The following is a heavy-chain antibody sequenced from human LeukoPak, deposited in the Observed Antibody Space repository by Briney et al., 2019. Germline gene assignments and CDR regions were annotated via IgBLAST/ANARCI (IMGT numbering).Heavy chain of an antibody. CDR3: ARDGVGYYDSSGYYYFQH. D-gene: IGHD3-22*01. J-gene: IGHJ1*01. Sequence: GASVKVSCKASGYTFIGYYMHWVRQAPGQGLEWMGWINPNSGGTNYAQKFQGRVTMTRDTSISTAYMELSRLRSDDTAVYYCARDGVGYYDSSGYYYFQHWGQGTLVTVSS. CDR2: INPNSGGT. CDR1: GYTFIGYY. V-gene: IGHV1-2*02.